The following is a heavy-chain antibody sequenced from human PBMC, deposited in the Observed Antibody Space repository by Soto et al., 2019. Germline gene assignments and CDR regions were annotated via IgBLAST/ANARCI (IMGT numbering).Heavy chain of an antibody. CDR2: IYSGGST. CDR1: GFTVSSNY. Sequence: GGSLRLSCAASGFTVSSNYMSWVRQAPGKGLEWVSVIYSGGSTYYADSVKGRFTISRDNSKNTLYLQMNSLSAEDTAVYYCARGSVFGFDFDYWGQGTLVTVSS. J-gene: IGHJ4*02. V-gene: IGHV3-66*01. CDR3: ARGSVFGFDFDY. D-gene: IGHD3-10*02.